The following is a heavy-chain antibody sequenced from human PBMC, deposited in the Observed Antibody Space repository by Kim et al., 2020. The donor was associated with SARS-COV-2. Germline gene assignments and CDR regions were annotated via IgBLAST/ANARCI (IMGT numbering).Heavy chain of an antibody. D-gene: IGHD1-26*01. Sequence: SETRSLTCTVSGGSISSGDSYWIWIRQPPGKGLEWLAYIYYSGSTYYNPSLKSRVTISVDTSKNQFSLKLSSVTAADTAVYYCARDQSLVGGTVDAFEV. CDR1: GGSISSGDSY. CDR3: ARDQSLVGGTVDAFEV. J-gene: IGHJ3*01. V-gene: IGHV4-30-4*01. CDR2: IYYSGST.